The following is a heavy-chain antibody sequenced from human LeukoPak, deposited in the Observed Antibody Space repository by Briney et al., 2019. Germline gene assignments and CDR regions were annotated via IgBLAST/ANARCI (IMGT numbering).Heavy chain of an antibody. Sequence: SVKVSCKASGGTFSSYAISWVRQAPGQGLEWMGRIIPILGIANYAQKFQGRVTITADKSTSTAYMELSSLRAEDTAVYYCAKRGAYGYESLWYPSYGMDVWGQGTTVTVSS. CDR3: AKRGAYGYESLWYPSYGMDV. CDR2: IIPILGIA. D-gene: IGHD5-18*01. CDR1: GGTFSSYA. V-gene: IGHV1-69*04. J-gene: IGHJ6*02.